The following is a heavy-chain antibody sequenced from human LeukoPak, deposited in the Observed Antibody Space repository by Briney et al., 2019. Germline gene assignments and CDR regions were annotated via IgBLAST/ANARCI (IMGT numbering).Heavy chain of an antibody. Sequence: GGSLKLSCAASGFTFSGSAMHWVRQASGKGLEWVGRIRSKANSYATAYAASVKGRFTISRDDSKNTAYLQMNSLKTEDTAVYYCTRRIRRYSYGPWDAFDIWGQGTMVTVSS. D-gene: IGHD5-18*01. V-gene: IGHV3-73*01. J-gene: IGHJ3*02. CDR1: GFTFSGSA. CDR3: TRRIRRYSYGPWDAFDI. CDR2: IRSKANSYAT.